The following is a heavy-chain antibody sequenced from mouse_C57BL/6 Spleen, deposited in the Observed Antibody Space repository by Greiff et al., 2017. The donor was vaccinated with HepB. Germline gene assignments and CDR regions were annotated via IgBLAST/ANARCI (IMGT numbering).Heavy chain of an antibody. D-gene: IGHD1-1*01. J-gene: IGHJ4*01. Sequence: EVQLQQSGPELVKPGASVKISCKASGYSFTGYYMNWVKQSPEKSLEWIGEINPSTGGTTYNQKFKAKATLTVDKSSSTAYMQLKSLTSEDSAVYYCAWGGSNAAMDYWGQGTSVTVSS. V-gene: IGHV1-42*01. CDR1: GYSFTGYY. CDR3: AWGGSNAAMDY. CDR2: INPSTGGT.